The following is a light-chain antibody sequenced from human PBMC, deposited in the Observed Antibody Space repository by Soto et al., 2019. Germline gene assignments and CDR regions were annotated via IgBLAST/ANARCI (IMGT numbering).Light chain of an antibody. Sequence: QSVLTQPPSVSAAPGQKVTISCSGSSSNIGNNYVSWYQQLPGTAPKLLIYDNNKRPSGIPDRFSGSKSGTSATLGITGLXXXXXXXXYCGTWDSSLSALFGGGTKLT. CDR2: DNN. CDR1: SSNIGNNY. V-gene: IGLV1-51*01. CDR3: GTWDSSLSAL. J-gene: IGLJ2*01.